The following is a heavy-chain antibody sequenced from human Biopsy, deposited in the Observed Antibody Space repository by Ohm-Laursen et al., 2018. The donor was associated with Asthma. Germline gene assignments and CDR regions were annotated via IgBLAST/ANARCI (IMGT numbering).Heavy chain of an antibody. V-gene: IGHV3-53*01. CDR3: ARGDSSNWSHYYFDY. J-gene: IGHJ4*02. CDR1: GFAASRDY. CDR2: IYNGGTS. Sequence: SLRLSCAASGFAASRDYMFWVRQAPGKGLEWVSVIYNGGTSHTADSVRGRFTISRDYSKNTLYLQMHSLRAEDTAVYYCARGDSSNWSHYYFDYWGQGTLVTVSS. D-gene: IGHD3-22*01.